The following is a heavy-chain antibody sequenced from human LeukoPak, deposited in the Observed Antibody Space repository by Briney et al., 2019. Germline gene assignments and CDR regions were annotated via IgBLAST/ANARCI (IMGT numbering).Heavy chain of an antibody. V-gene: IGHV3-9*01. J-gene: IGHJ4*02. D-gene: IGHD2-15*01. CDR3: AKTRGYCSGGTCYCDY. Sequence: GGSLRLSCAASGFTFDDYAMHWVRRAPGKGLEWVSGISWNSGSIGYADSVKGRFTISRDNAKNSLYLQMNSLRADDTAVYYCAKTRGYCSGGTCYCDYWGQGTLVTVSS. CDR2: ISWNSGSI. CDR1: GFTFDDYA.